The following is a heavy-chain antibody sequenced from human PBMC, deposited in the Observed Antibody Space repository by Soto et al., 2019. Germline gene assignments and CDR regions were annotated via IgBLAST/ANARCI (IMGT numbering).Heavy chain of an antibody. Sequence: RISQDKGKGLEWVSAISGSGGSTYYADSVKGRFTISRDNSKNTLYLQMNSLRAEDTAVYYCARENLRITMIVVVIASYNGLDPWGQRTLVTVSS. CDR3: ARENLRITMIVVVIASYNGLDP. CDR2: ISGSGGST. V-gene: IGHV3-23*01. D-gene: IGHD3-22*01. J-gene: IGHJ5*02.